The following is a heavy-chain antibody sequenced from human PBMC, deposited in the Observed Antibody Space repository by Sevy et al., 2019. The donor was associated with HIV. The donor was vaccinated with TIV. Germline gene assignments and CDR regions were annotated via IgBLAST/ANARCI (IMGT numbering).Heavy chain of an antibody. J-gene: IGHJ3*02. CDR2: IYPSGRT. CDR3: ARDEASGSFDI. CDR1: GGSISSGSSY. V-gene: IGHV4-61*02. D-gene: IGHD6-25*01. Sequence: SETLSLTCTVSGGSISSGSSYWSWIRQPAGKGPEWIGRIYPSGRTNYNPSLESRVTISIDTSKSQFSLKVNSVTAADTAVYFCARDEASGSFDIWGQGTKVTVSS.